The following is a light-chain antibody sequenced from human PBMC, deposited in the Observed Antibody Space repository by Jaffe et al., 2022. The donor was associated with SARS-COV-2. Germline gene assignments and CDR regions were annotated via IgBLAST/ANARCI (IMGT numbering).Light chain of an antibody. Sequence: QSVLTQPPSASGTPGQRVTISCSGSSSNIGSNTVNWYQQFPGTAPKLLIYTNNQRPSGVPDRFSGSKSDTSASLAISGLQSEDEADYYCATWDDSLNGLWVFGGGTKLTVL. CDR1: SSNIGSNT. CDR2: TNN. J-gene: IGLJ3*02. V-gene: IGLV1-44*01. CDR3: ATWDDSLNGLWV.